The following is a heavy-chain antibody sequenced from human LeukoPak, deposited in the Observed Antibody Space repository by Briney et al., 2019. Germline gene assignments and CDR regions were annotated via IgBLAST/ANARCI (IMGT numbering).Heavy chain of an antibody. CDR3: TKVRSGSSNWAHRVFDY. J-gene: IGHJ4*02. V-gene: IGHV3-23*01. D-gene: IGHD4-11*01. CDR1: GFTFSNEA. CDR2: ISPGGGTT. Sequence: GGSLRLSCAVSGFTFSNEAMGWVRQLRGGGLEWVSTISPGGGTTYYAESMKGRFTISRDNSKSTLYLEMNSLRVEDTAVYYCTKVRSGSSNWAHRVFDYWGQGALVTVSS.